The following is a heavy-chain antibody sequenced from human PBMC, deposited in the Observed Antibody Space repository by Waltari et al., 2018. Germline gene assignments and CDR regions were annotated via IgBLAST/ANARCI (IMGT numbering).Heavy chain of an antibody. V-gene: IGHV4-31*03. J-gene: IGHJ4*02. CDR2: IFYTRRA. CDR3: ARLGYCSSTSCPLGGGYDS. Sequence: QVQLQESGPGLVEPSQTLSLTCPVSGGSLSSGGFLWIWIPPPPRKGLYWVGYIFYTRRAYYNPSLKSRITISLDTSENQFSLRLSSVTAADTAVYYCARLGYCSSTSCPLGGGYDSWGQGTLVTVSS. D-gene: IGHD2-2*01. CDR1: GGSLSSGGFL.